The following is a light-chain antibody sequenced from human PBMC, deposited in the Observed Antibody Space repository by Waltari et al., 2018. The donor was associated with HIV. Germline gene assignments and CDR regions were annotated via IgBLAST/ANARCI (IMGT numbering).Light chain of an antibody. CDR2: KAS. Sequence: DIQMTQSPSTLSTSVGDRLTITCRASQSIDTWLAWYQQKSGKAPKLLVYKASSLESGVPSRFSGSESGTEFTLTISSLQPDDIATYYCQHDNTSSPWTFGQGTRVDI. CDR3: QHDNTSSPWT. J-gene: IGKJ1*01. V-gene: IGKV1-5*03. CDR1: QSIDTW.